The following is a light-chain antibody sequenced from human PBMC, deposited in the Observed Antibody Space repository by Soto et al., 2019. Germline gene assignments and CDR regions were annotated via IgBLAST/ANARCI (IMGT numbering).Light chain of an antibody. J-gene: IGKJ1*01. CDR3: QQYGSSRWT. Sequence: EIVLTQSPGTLSLSPGERATLSCRASQSVSSSYLAWYQQKPGQAPRLLIYGASSRGTGIPDRVSGSGSGTDFTLTISRLEPEDFAVYYCQQYGSSRWTFGQGTKVEIK. CDR1: QSVSSSY. CDR2: GAS. V-gene: IGKV3-20*01.